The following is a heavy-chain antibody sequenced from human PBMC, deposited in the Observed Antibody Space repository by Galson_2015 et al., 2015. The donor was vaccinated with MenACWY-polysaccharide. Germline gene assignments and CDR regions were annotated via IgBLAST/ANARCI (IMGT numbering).Heavy chain of an antibody. CDR3: AKSHVVVVTAIQDTNTFDL. D-gene: IGHD2-21*02. V-gene: IGHV3-33*06. CDR1: GFTFSTYG. CDR2: IWYDGNNK. Sequence: SLRLSCAASGFTFSTYGMHWVRQAPGKGLEWVAVIWYDGNNKYYADSVKDRFTISRDNSKSTLYLQMNSLRVEDTAVYYCAKSHVVVVTAIQDTNTFDLWGQGTMVTVSS. J-gene: IGHJ3*01.